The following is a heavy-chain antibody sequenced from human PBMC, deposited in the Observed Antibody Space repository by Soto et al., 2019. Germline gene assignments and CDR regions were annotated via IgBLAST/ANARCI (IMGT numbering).Heavy chain of an antibody. CDR3: ARRIDCSSTSCYARNWFDP. Sequence: QVQLVQSGAEVQKPGSSVKVSCKASGGTFSSYAISWVRQAPGQGLEWMGGIIPIFGTANYAQKFQGRVTITADESTSTAYMELSSLRSEDTAVYYCARRIDCSSTSCYARNWFDPWGQGTLVTVSS. V-gene: IGHV1-69*01. CDR2: IIPIFGTA. CDR1: GGTFSSYA. D-gene: IGHD2-2*01. J-gene: IGHJ5*02.